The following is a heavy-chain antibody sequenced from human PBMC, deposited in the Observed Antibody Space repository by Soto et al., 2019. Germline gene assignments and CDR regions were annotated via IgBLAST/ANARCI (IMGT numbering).Heavy chain of an antibody. CDR2: IYPGDSDT. D-gene: IGHD6-13*01. J-gene: IGHJ4*02. Sequence: EVQLVQSGAEVKKPGESLKISCKGSGYSFTSYWIGWVRQMPGKGLEWMGIIYPGDSDTRYSPSFQGQVTISADKSISTAYLQWSSLKASDTAMYYCARRKSIPAAAGTPFDYWGQGTLVTVSS. V-gene: IGHV5-51*01. CDR1: GYSFTSYW. CDR3: ARRKSIPAAAGTPFDY.